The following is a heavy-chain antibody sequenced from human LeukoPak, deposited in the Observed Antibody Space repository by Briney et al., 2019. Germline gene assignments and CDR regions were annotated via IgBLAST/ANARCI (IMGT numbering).Heavy chain of an antibody. V-gene: IGHV3-7*04. J-gene: IGHJ4*02. CDR2: IKEDGSEK. Sequence: GGSLRLSCAASGFTFSIYWMTWVRQAPGKGLEWVANIKEDGSEKNYVDSVKGRFTISRDNAKNSLYLQMNSLRAEDTAVYYCARDHHPFTSWGQGTLVTVSS. CDR3: ARDHHPFTS. CDR1: GFTFSIYW.